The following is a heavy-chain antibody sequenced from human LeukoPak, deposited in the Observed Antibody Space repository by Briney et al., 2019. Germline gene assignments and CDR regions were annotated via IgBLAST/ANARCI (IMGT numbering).Heavy chain of an antibody. D-gene: IGHD6-13*01. Sequence: ASVKVSCKASGYTFTSYAMHWVRQAPGQRLEWMGWINAGNGNTKYSQKFQGRVTITRDTSASTAYMELSSLRSEDTAVYYCARAIAAAGTGGAFDIWGQGTMVTVSP. J-gene: IGHJ3*02. CDR1: GYTFTSYA. CDR3: ARAIAAAGTGGAFDI. CDR2: INAGNGNT. V-gene: IGHV1-3*01.